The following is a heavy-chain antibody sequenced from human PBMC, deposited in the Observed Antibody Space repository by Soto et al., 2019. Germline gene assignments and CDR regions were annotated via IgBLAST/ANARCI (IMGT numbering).Heavy chain of an antibody. CDR2: ISYDGSNK. Sequence: QVQLVESGGGVVQPGRSLRLSCAASGFTFSSYGMHWVRQAPGKGLEWVAVISYDGSNKYYADSVKGRFTISRDTSKNTLYLQMNSLRAEDTDMYYCAKDYGSGCDWLRVGDASDIWGQGTMVTVSS. D-gene: IGHD6-19*01. CDR3: AKDYGSGCDWLRVGDASDI. CDR1: GFTFSSYG. J-gene: IGHJ3*02. V-gene: IGHV3-30*18.